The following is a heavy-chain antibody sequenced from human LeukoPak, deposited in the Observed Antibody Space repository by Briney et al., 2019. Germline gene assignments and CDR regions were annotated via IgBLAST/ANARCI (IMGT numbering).Heavy chain of an antibody. J-gene: IGHJ3*02. CDR3: ARVGCGGDCYADAFDI. CDR2: INPSGGST. D-gene: IGHD2-21*02. CDR1: VYTLTRYY. V-gene: IGHV1-46*01. Sequence: GASEGVSCKASVYTLTRYYMHWVRQAPGQGLEWMGIINPSGGSTSYAQQFQGSVTMTRDTSTSTAYMELSSLRSEDTAIYYCARVGCGGDCYADAFDIWGQGTRVPLFS.